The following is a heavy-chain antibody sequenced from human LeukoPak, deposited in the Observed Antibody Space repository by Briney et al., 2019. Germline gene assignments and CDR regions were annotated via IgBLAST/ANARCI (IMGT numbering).Heavy chain of an antibody. CDR2: IYPGDSDT. D-gene: IGHD3-9*01. CDR1: GYSFTSYW. CDR3: ARRVGVAPPTYYDILTGYYSNWFDP. V-gene: IGHV5-51*01. Sequence: GESLKISCKGSGYSFTSYWNGGVRQLPGEGVEWMGIIYPGDSDTRYSPSFQGQVTISADKSISTAYLQWSSLKASDTVMYYCARRVGVAPPTYYDILTGYYSNWFDPWGQGTLVTVSS. J-gene: IGHJ5*02.